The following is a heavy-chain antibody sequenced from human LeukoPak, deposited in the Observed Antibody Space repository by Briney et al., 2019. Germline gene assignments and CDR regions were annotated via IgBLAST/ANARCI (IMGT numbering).Heavy chain of an antibody. V-gene: IGHV1-69*13. CDR3: ASLGYSYGYYFDY. Sequence: SVKVSCKASGGTFSSYAISWVRQAPGQGLEWMGGIIPIFGTANYAQKFQGRVTITADESTSTAYMELSSLRSEDTAVCYCASLGYSYGYYFDYWGQGTLVTVSS. D-gene: IGHD5-18*01. CDR1: GGTFSSYA. CDR2: IIPIFGTA. J-gene: IGHJ4*02.